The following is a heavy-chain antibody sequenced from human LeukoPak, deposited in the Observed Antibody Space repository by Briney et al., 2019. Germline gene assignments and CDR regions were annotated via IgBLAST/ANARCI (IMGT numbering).Heavy chain of an antibody. D-gene: IGHD3-10*01. V-gene: IGHV3-15*01. CDR3: TTDLGTYYHGSQRLIPVDY. Sequence: GGSLRLSRVDSGFTFTNAWMSWVRQAPGKGLEWIGRIKSKTDGETTNYAEPVRGRFTISRDDSKSAVYLQMNSLKIEDTAVYYCTTDLGTYYHGSQRLIPVDYWGQGTLVTVSS. CDR1: GFTFTNAW. CDR2: IKSKTDGETT. J-gene: IGHJ4*02.